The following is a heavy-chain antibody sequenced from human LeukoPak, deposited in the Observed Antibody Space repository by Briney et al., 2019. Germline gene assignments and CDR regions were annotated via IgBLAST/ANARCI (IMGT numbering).Heavy chain of an antibody. CDR3: AKDVIAAAGTVDY. V-gene: IGHV3-23*01. CDR2: ITGGGGGA. CDR1: GFTFSSYS. D-gene: IGHD6-13*01. Sequence: GGSLRLSCAASGFTFSSYSMSWVRQAPGKGLEWVSAITGGGGGAYYADSVKGRFTISRDNSKNTLYLQMNSLRAEDTAVYYCAKDVIAAAGTVDYWGQGTLVTVSS. J-gene: IGHJ4*02.